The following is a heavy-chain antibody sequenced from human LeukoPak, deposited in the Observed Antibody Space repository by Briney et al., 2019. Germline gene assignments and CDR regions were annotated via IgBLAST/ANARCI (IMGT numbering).Heavy chain of an antibody. CDR1: GFTFSSYG. D-gene: IGHD2-15*01. J-gene: IGHJ4*02. Sequence: GRSLRLSCAGSGFTFSSYGIHWVRQAPGRGLEWVAVIWFDGTNKYCADSVKGRFTISRDNSKNTLYLQMNSLRAEDTAVYYCAREGGYCSGGRCYQERFDYWGQGTLVTVSS. V-gene: IGHV3-33*01. CDR2: IWFDGTNK. CDR3: AREGGYCSGGRCYQERFDY.